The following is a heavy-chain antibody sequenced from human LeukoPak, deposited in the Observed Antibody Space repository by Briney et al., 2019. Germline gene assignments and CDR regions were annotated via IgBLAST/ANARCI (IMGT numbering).Heavy chain of an antibody. D-gene: IGHD6-6*01. V-gene: IGHV3-7*04. J-gene: IGHJ4*02. CDR3: ARALIAADNY. Sequence: GGSLRLSCAASGFTISNYWMNWVRQAPGKGLEWLANIRRGGSEEYYVDSVKGRFTISGDNTKNSLYLQMNSLRVEDTAVYYCARALIAADNYWGQGTLVTVSS. CDR2: IRRGGSEE. CDR1: GFTISNYW.